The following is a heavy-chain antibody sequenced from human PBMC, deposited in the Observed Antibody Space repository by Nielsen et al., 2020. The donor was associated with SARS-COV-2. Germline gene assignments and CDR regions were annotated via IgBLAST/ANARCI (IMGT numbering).Heavy chain of an antibody. CDR3: AKVRPIAVAAMSWFDP. V-gene: IGHV3-21*04. CDR2: ISSSSSYI. Sequence: GESLKISCAASGFTFSSYSMNWVRQAPGKGLEWVSSISSSSSYIYYADSVKGRFTISRDNSKNTLYLQMNSLRAEDTAVYYCAKVRPIAVAAMSWFDPWGQGTLVTVSS. CDR1: GFTFSSYS. D-gene: IGHD6-19*01. J-gene: IGHJ5*02.